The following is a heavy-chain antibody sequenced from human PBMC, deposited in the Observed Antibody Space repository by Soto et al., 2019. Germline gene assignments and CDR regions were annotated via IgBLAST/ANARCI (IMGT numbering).Heavy chain of an antibody. V-gene: IGHV2-5*02. CDR1: GFSLNTGGLG. CDR3: IHSRCGGDCLPSYSSHYYHGLDV. D-gene: IGHD2-21*02. CDR2: IYWDDDK. J-gene: IGHJ6*02. Sequence: QITLKESGPTLVKPTQTLTLTCSVSGFSLNTGGLGVGWIRQPPGKALEWLALIYWDDDKRYSPSLRNRLSKSKDSPNNLPXXXIAXIAPVDTDTYYRIHSRCGGDCLPSYSSHYYHGLDVWGQGTTVTVSS.